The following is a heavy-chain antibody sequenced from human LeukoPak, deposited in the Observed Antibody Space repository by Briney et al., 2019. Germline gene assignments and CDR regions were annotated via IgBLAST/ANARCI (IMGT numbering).Heavy chain of an antibody. D-gene: IGHD3-22*01. Sequence: SETLSLTCTVSGGSISSGGYYWSWIRQPPGKGLEWIGYIYHSGSTYYNPSLKSRVTISVDRSKNQFSLKLSSVTAADTAVYYCARASGDGYYDSSGYSNWFDPWGQGTLVTVFS. CDR1: GGSISSGGYY. CDR2: IYHSGST. CDR3: ARASGDGYYDSSGYSNWFDP. J-gene: IGHJ5*02. V-gene: IGHV4-30-2*01.